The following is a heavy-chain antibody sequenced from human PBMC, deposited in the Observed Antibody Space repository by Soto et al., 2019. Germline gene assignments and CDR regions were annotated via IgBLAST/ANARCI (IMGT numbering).Heavy chain of an antibody. CDR3: ARSYCTNGVCYVGFDY. J-gene: IGHJ4*02. V-gene: IGHV5-51*01. CDR2: IYPGDSDT. CDR1: GYSFTSYW. D-gene: IGHD2-8*01. Sequence: GESLKISCKGPGYSFTSYWIGWVRQMPGKGLEWMGIIYPGDSDTRYSPSFQGQVTISADKSISTAYLQWSSLKASDTAMYYCARSYCTNGVCYVGFDYWGQGTLVTVSS.